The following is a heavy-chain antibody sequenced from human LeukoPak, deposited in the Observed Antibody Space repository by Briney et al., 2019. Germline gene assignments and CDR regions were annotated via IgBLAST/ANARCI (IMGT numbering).Heavy chain of an antibody. D-gene: IGHD6-13*01. CDR2: IKSKPDGGTP. J-gene: IGHJ4*02. Sequence: GGSLRLSCAASGFTFNNAWMNWVRQAPGKGLEWVGRIKSKPDGGTPDYAAPVKGRFTISRDDSEETLYLQMNSLQTADTAMYYCSTFDSSWYGGETKAFDYWGQGTLVTVS. V-gene: IGHV3-15*01. CDR1: GFTFNNAW. CDR3: STFDSSWYGGETKAFDY.